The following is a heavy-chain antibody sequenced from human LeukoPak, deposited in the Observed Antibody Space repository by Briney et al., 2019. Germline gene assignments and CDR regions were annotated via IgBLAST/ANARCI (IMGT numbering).Heavy chain of an antibody. CDR3: ARDRYSSGSTRKYFQH. CDR2: ISSSSSTI. D-gene: IGHD6-19*01. CDR1: GSTFSSYS. J-gene: IGHJ1*01. Sequence: GGSLRLSCAASGSTFSSYSMNWVRQAPGKGLEWVSYISSSSSTIYYADSVKGRFTISRDNAKNSLYLQMNSLRAEDTAVYYCARDRYSSGSTRKYFQHWGQGTLVTVSS. V-gene: IGHV3-48*04.